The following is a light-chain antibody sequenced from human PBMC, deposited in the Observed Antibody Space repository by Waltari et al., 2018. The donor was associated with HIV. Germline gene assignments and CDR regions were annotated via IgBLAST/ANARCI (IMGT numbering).Light chain of an antibody. CDR3: CSYAGSSTFNWV. CDR1: SSAVGSYNL. Sequence: QSALTQPASVSGSPGQSITISCTGTSSAVGSYNLVSWYQQHPGKAPKLMIYEVSKRPSGVSNRFSGSRSGNTASLTISGLQAEDEADYYCCSYAGSSTFNWVFGGGTKLTVL. V-gene: IGLV2-23*02. J-gene: IGLJ3*02. CDR2: EVS.